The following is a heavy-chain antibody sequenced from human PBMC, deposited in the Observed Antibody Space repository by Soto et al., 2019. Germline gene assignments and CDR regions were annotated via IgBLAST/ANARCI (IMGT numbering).Heavy chain of an antibody. V-gene: IGHV3-48*02. CDR3: ASGLYYYDSSCYWGY. CDR2: ISSSSSTI. CDR1: GFTFSSYS. J-gene: IGHJ4*02. D-gene: IGHD3-22*01. Sequence: EVQLVESGGGLVQPGGSLRLSCAASGFTFSSYSMNWVRQAPGKGLEWVSYISSSSSTIYYADSVKGRFTISRDNAKNSLYLQRNGVRDEDTAVYYCASGLYYYDSSCYWGYWGQGTLVTVSS.